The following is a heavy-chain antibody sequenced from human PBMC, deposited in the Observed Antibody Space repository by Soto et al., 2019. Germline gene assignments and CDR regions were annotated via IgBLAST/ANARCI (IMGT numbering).Heavy chain of an antibody. V-gene: IGHV3-30-3*01. CDR3: ARVAVAGDPLRGWYCDL. CDR2: ISYEGSNQ. Sequence: QVPLAASGGGVVQPGRSLSLSCAASGFTFRGFAMHWDRQAPGTRLEWFAVISYEGSNQYYADSVKGRVTISRDNYKNTLYLQMHSRRAEDTAVYNCARVAVAGDPLRGWYCDLWGRGTLVTVGS. CDR1: GFTFRGFA. D-gene: IGHD6-19*01. J-gene: IGHJ2*01.